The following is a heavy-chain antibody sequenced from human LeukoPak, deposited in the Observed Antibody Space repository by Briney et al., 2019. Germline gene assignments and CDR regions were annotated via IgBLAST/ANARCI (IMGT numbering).Heavy chain of an antibody. CDR1: VFTPSSYE. CDR2: ISSSGNTI. V-gene: IGHV3-48*03. D-gene: IGHD2-2*01. Sequence: VGSLRLSCAASVFTPSSYEMNWVRPAPGKGLERVSYISSSGNTIYYADSVKGRFTISRDNAKNSLYLQMNSLRAEDTAVYYRARDQVVAAGRGVYYYYGMDVWGKGTTVAVAS. J-gene: IGHJ6*04. CDR3: ARDQVVAAGRGVYYYYGMDV.